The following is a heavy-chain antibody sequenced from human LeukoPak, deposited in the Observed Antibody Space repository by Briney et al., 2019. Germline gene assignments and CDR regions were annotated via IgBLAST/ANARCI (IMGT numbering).Heavy chain of an antibody. CDR1: GFTFSSYA. D-gene: IGHD3-10*01. J-gene: IGHJ4*02. CDR3: AKDLVWHYYGSGSNPLDY. V-gene: IGHV3-23*01. CDR2: ISGSGGST. Sequence: GGSLRLSCAASGFTFSSYAMSWVRQAPGKGLEWVSAISGSGGSTYYADSVKGRFTISRDNSKNTLYLQMNSLRAEDTAVYYCAKDLVWHYYGSGSNPLDYWGQGTLVTVSS.